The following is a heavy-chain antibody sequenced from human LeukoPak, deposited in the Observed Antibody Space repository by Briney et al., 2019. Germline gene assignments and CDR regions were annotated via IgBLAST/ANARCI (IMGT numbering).Heavy chain of an antibody. D-gene: IGHD5-24*01. CDR3: TRETPPQSRYYFDY. J-gene: IGHJ4*02. CDR2: IRSKAYGGTT. CDR1: GFTFGDYA. V-gene: IGHV3-49*03. Sequence: GGSLRLSCTASGFTFGDYAMSWFRQAPGKGLEWVGFIRSKAYGGTTEYAASVKGRFTISRDDSKSIAYLQMNSLKTEDTAVYYCTRETPPQSRYYFDYWGQGTLVTVSS.